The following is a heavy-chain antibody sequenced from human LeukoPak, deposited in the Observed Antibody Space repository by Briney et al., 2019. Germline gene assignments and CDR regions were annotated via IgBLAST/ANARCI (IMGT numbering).Heavy chain of an antibody. D-gene: IGHD3-10*01. CDR1: GGSFSGYY. CDR3: AKPNRWFGDVNAFDI. J-gene: IGHJ3*02. CDR2: INHSGST. Sequence: SETLSLTCGAYGGSFSGYYCSWIRQPPGKGLEWVGEINHSGSTNYNPSLKSRVTISVDTSKNQFSLKLSSVTAADTAVYYCAKPNRWFGDVNAFDIWGQGTMVTVSS. V-gene: IGHV4-34*01.